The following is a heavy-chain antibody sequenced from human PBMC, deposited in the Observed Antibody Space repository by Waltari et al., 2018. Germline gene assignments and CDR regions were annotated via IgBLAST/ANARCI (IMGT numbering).Heavy chain of an antibody. CDR3: ARSYQSGSYWDY. CDR1: GYAFTSYY. J-gene: IGHJ4*02. D-gene: IGHD1-26*01. V-gene: IGHV1-2*06. CDR2: SRPHSGDT. Sequence: QVQLVQSGAEVKKPGASVKVSCKASGYAFTSYYMHWVRQDPGQGLEWMGRSRPHSGDTYYAQKFQGRVTMTRDTSITTAFMDLSRLRSDDTAVYYCARSYQSGSYWDYWGQGTLVTVSS.